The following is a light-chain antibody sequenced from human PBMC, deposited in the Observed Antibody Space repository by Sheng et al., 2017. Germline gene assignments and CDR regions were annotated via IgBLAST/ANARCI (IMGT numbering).Light chain of an antibody. Sequence: DIQMTQSPSSLSASVGDRVTITCRASQRISTYLSWYQQKPGIAPKLLIYVASNLQSGVPSWFSGSGSGTDFTLTISSLHPEDFATYFCQQSYSTPYTFGQGTKLEI. CDR3: QQSYSTPYT. J-gene: IGKJ2*01. V-gene: IGKV1-39*01. CDR1: QRISTY. CDR2: VAS.